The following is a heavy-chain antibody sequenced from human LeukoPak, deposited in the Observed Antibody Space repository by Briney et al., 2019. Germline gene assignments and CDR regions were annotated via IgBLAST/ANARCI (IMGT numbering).Heavy chain of an antibody. CDR1: GFTFSSYE. V-gene: IGHV3-48*03. CDR2: ISSSGSII. D-gene: IGHD3-22*01. J-gene: IGHJ3*02. CDR3: AREGMIVVAHDAFDI. Sequence: GGSLRLSCAASGFTFSSYEMNWVREAPGKGLEWGSYISSSGSIIYYAASVKGRFTISRDNAKNSVYLQMNSLRAEDTAVYYCAREGMIVVAHDAFDIWGQGTMVTVSS.